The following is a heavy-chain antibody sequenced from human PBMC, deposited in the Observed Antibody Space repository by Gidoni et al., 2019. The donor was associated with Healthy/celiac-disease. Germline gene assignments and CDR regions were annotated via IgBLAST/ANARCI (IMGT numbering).Heavy chain of an antibody. CDR3: AKSRDYDYVWGSYRPTYFDY. J-gene: IGHJ4*02. V-gene: IGHV3-23*01. CDR1: GFTFSSYA. Sequence: EVQLLESGGGLVQPGGSLRLSCAASGFTFSSYAMRWVRQAPGKGLEWVSAISGSGGSTYYADSVKGRFTISRDNSKNTLYLQMNSLRAEDTAVYYCAKSRDYDYVWGSYRPTYFDYWGQGTLVTVSS. D-gene: IGHD3-16*02. CDR2: ISGSGGST.